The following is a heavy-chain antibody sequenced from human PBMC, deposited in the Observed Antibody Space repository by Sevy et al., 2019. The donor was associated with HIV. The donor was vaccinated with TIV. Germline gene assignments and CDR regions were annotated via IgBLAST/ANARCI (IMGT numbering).Heavy chain of an antibody. D-gene: IGHD3-10*01. CDR1: GFTFSSYA. CDR2: FSGSGGST. Sequence: GGSLRLSCAASGFTFSSYAMSWVRQAPGKGLEWVSAFSGSGGSTYYADSVKGRFTISRDNSKNTLYLQMNSLRAEDTAVYYCAKWKEFGNYFDYWGQGTLVTVSS. CDR3: AKWKEFGNYFDY. V-gene: IGHV3-23*01. J-gene: IGHJ4*02.